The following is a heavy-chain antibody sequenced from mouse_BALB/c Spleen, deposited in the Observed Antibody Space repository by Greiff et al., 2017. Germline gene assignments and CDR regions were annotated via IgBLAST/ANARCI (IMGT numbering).Heavy chain of an antibody. D-gene: IGHD2-2*01. CDR3: AYGYDVGMDY. V-gene: IGHV1-63*02. J-gene: IGHJ4*01. CDR2: IYPGGGYT. Sequence: VQLQESGAELVRPGTSVKISCKASGYTFTNYWLGWVKQRPGHGLEWIGDIYPGGGYTNYNEKFKGKATLTADTSSSTAYMQLSSLTSEDSAVYFCAYGYDVGMDYWGQGTSVTVSS. CDR1: GYTFTNYW.